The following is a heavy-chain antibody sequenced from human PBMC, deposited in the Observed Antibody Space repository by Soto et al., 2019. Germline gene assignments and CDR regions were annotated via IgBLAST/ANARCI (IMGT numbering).Heavy chain of an antibody. V-gene: IGHV3-11*05. D-gene: IGHD6-13*01. CDR1: GFTFSDYY. J-gene: IGHJ6*02. CDR3: ARGIKDAGYYGMDV. Sequence: QVQLVESGGGLVKPGGSLRLSCAASGFTFSDYYMSWIRQAPGKGLEWVSYISSSSSYTNYADSVKGRFTISRDNAKNSMYLQMNSLRAEDTAVYYCARGIKDAGYYGMDVWGQGTTVTVSS. CDR2: ISSSSSYT.